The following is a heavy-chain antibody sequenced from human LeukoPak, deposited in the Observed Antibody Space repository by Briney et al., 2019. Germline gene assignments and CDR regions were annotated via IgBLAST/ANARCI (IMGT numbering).Heavy chain of an antibody. CDR2: INHSGST. Sequence: SETLSLTCAVYGGSFSGYYWSWIRQPPGKGLEWIWEINHSGSTNYNPSLKSRVTISLDTSKNQFSLKLSSVTAADTAVYYCASSCSGKSCSTPIRLDYWGQGTLVTVSS. D-gene: IGHD2-15*01. V-gene: IGHV4-34*01. CDR1: GGSFSGYY. CDR3: ASSCSGKSCSTPIRLDY. J-gene: IGHJ4*02.